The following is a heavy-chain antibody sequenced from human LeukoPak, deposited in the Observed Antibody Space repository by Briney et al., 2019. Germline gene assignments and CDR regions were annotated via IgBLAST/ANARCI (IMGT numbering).Heavy chain of an antibody. D-gene: IGHD3-10*01. CDR2: ISYDGSNK. V-gene: IGHV3-30*03. Sequence: GGSLRLSCAASGFTFSSYGMHWVRQAPGKGLEWVAVISYDGSNKYYADSVKGRFTISRDNSKNTLYLQMTSLRAEDTAVYYWASRGHVGSGTYSPYDYWGQGTLVTVSS. CDR3: ASRGHVGSGTYSPYDY. CDR1: GFTFSSYG. J-gene: IGHJ4*02.